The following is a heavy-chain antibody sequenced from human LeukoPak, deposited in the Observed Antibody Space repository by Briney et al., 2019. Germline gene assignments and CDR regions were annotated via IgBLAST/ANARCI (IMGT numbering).Heavy chain of an antibody. CDR2: IYTSGST. J-gene: IGHJ5*02. CDR3: ARTDMYYYGSGSSNWFDP. V-gene: IGHV4-4*07. CDR1: GGSISSYY. D-gene: IGHD3-10*01. Sequence: SETLSLTCTVSGGSISSYYWSWIRQPAGKGLEWIGRIYTSGSTNYNPSLKSRVTMSVDTSKNQFSLKLSSVTAADTAVYYCARTDMYYYGSGSSNWFDPWGQGTLVTVSS.